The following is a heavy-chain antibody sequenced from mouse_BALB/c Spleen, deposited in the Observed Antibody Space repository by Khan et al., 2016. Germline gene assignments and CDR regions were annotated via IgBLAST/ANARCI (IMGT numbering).Heavy chain of an antibody. D-gene: IGHD2-1*01. CDR1: GFTFNTYA. J-gene: IGHJ4*01. CDR2: IRTKIYNYGT. V-gene: IGHV10-1*02. Sequence: EVQLVESGGGLVQPKGSLKLSCAAAGFTFNTYAMNWVRQAPGKGLEWIARIRTKIYNYGTYYADSVKDRFTISREDSQSMLYLQMKNLKTEDTAMYYCARLFYYGNNGDDLDYWGQGTSVTVSS. CDR3: ARLFYYGNNGDDLDY.